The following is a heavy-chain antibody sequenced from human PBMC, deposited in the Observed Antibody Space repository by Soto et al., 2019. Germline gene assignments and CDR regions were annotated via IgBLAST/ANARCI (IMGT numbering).Heavy chain of an antibody. CDR2: IVPLSGAT. D-gene: IGHD5-18*01. V-gene: IGHV1-69*01. CDR3: ARGGVDTVTFDY. CDR1: GGSLNNYL. J-gene: IGHJ4*02. Sequence: QVQLVQSGAEMMKPGSSVKVSCKAAGGSLNNYLITWVRQAPGQGLEWLGQIVPLSGATNSAQNFQGRVTITADDSTNTAYMELRSLRPEDTAIYFCARGGVDTVTFDYWGQGTLVTVS.